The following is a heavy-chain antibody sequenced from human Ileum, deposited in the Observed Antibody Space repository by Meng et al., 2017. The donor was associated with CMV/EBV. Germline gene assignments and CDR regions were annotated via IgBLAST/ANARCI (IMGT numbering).Heavy chain of an antibody. CDR1: GYTFTGYY. D-gene: IGHD1-26*01. CDR3: AKENTIMGGRTYTSFDY. Sequence: ASVKVSCKASGYTFTGYYMHWVRQAPGQGLEWMGWINPNSGGTDYAQKFQGRVTMTRDTSISTAHMELSRLRSDDTAVYYCAKENTIMGGRTYTSFDYWGQGTLVTVSS. J-gene: IGHJ4*02. V-gene: IGHV1-2*02. CDR2: INPNSGGT.